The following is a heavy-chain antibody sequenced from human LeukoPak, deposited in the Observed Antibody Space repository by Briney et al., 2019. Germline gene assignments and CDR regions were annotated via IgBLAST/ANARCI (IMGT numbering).Heavy chain of an antibody. CDR1: GHTFTNYV. V-gene: IGHV1-3*01. CDR3: AKDHTSGWSPLYYFDY. D-gene: IGHD6-19*01. CDR2: INAGNGNT. J-gene: IGHJ4*02. Sequence: GASVKVSCKASGHTFTNYVMHWVRQAPGQRLEWMGWINAGNGNTKYSQKFQGRVSITRGTSASTVYMELSSLRSEDTAVYYCAKDHTSGWSPLYYFDYWGQGTLVTVSS.